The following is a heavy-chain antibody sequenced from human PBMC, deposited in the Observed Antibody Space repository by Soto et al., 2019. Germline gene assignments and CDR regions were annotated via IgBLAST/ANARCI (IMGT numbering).Heavy chain of an antibody. V-gene: IGHV3-9*01. CDR1: GFTFDDYA. CDR3: AKNPGYYYDSTGYHFDY. J-gene: IGHJ4*02. Sequence: PGGSLRLSCAASGFTFDDYAMHWVRQAPGKGLEWVPGISWNSGSIGYADSVKGRFTISRDNSKNTLYLQMNSLRAEDTAVYYCAKNPGYYYDSTGYHFDYWGQGTLVTVSS. D-gene: IGHD3-22*01. CDR2: ISWNSGSI.